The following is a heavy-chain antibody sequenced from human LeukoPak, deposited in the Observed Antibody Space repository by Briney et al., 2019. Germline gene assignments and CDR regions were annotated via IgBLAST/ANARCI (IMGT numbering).Heavy chain of an antibody. Sequence: SVKVSCKASGGTFSSYAISWVRQAPGQGLEWMGGIIPIFGTANYAQKFQGRVTITTDESTSIAYMELRSLRSDDTAVYYCARLIDFWSGYYANWFDPWGQGTLVTVSS. V-gene: IGHV1-69*05. CDR1: GGTFSSYA. J-gene: IGHJ5*02. D-gene: IGHD3-3*01. CDR3: ARLIDFWSGYYANWFDP. CDR2: IIPIFGTA.